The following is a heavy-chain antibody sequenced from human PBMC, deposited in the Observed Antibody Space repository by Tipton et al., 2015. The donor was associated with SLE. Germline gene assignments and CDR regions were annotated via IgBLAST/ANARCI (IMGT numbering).Heavy chain of an antibody. CDR3: ASLGDRGGVVT. CDR2: ISYSGRT. V-gene: IGHV4-39*07. CDR1: GGSIRDYPYR. Sequence: TLSLTCSVSGGSIRDYPYRWAWIRQSPGKGLEWIGSISYSGRTYYNPSLKSRVTISHDTSKDQFSLKVTSVTAADTAVYYCASLGDRGGVVTWGQGTLVTVSS. D-gene: IGHD3-3*01. J-gene: IGHJ4*02.